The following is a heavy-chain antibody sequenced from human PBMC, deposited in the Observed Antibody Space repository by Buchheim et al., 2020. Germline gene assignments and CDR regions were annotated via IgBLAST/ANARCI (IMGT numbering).Heavy chain of an antibody. CDR1: GYTFSSYA. Sequence: QVQLVQSGAEVKKPGASVKVSCKASGYTFSSYAMQWVRQAPGQRLAWMGWINAGIGNTKYSHKFQGRVTITRDTSASTAYMEVSSLRSEDTAVYYCAGGLWRGTYQGYYFDYWGQRAL. D-gene: IGHD3-3*01. CDR3: AGGLWRGTYQGYYFDY. CDR2: INAGIGNT. J-gene: IGHJ4*02. V-gene: IGHV1-3*01.